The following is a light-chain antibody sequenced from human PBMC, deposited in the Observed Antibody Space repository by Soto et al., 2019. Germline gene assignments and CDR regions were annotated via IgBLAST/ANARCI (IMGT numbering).Light chain of an antibody. Sequence: AIQLTQSPSSLSASVGDRVTITCRASQGISSALAWYQQKPGKAPKLLIYDASSLESGVPSRFSGSGSGTDFTLTISSLQPEDFATYCCQQFNNYPQATFGGGTKVEIK. CDR2: DAS. V-gene: IGKV1D-13*01. CDR3: QQFNNYPQAT. CDR1: QGISSA. J-gene: IGKJ4*01.